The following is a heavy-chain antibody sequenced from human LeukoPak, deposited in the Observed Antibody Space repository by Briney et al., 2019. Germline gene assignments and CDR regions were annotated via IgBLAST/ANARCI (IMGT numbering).Heavy chain of an antibody. V-gene: IGHV3-64*01. CDR1: GFTFSTCA. J-gene: IGHJ5*02. Sequence: GGSLRLSCAASGFTFSTCAMHWVRQAPREGLEYVAAISGNGDSTYYANSVKGRFTISRDNSKNTLYLQMGSLRPEDMAVYYCAREVYAGNWFDPWGQGTLVTVSS. CDR2: ISGNGDST. CDR3: AREVYAGNWFDP. D-gene: IGHD2-8*01.